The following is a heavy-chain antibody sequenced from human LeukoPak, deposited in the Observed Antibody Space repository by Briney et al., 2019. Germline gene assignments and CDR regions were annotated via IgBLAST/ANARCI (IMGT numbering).Heavy chain of an antibody. Sequence: GGSLRLSCAASGFTFSSYSMNWVRQAPGKGLGWVSSISSSSSYIYYADSVKGRFTISRDNAKNSLYLQMNSLRAEDTAVYYCARGAAAGNLNWFDPWGQGTLVTVSS. CDR3: ARGAAAGNLNWFDP. D-gene: IGHD6-13*01. V-gene: IGHV3-21*01. CDR1: GFTFSSYS. J-gene: IGHJ5*02. CDR2: ISSSSSYI.